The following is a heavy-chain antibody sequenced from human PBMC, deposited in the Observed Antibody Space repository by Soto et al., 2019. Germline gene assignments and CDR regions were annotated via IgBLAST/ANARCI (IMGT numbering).Heavy chain of an antibody. V-gene: IGHV1-18*01. CDR3: ASDRLIAVTGLLQY. D-gene: IGHD2-8*02. J-gene: IGHJ4*02. CDR2: ISAYNGKT. CDR1: GYPFTSYG. Sequence: QVQLVQSAAEEKKPGASVKASCKTSGYPFTSYGINWLRQAPGQGPERLGWISAYNGKTSYTQKFQGRVTMTTDTSTSTAYMELRSLRSDDTAVYYCASDRLIAVTGLLQYWGQGTLVTVSS.